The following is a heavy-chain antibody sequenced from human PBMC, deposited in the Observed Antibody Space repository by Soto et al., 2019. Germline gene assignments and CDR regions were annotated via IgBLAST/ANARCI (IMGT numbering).Heavy chain of an antibody. V-gene: IGHV1-2*04. J-gene: IGHJ3*02. Sequence: GASVKVSCKASGYTFTGYYMHWVRQAPGQGLEWMGWINPNSGGTNYAQKFQGWVTMTRDTSISTAYMELSRLGSDDTAVYYCARVSYSSSWYGAFDIWGQGTMVTVSS. CDR3: ARVSYSSSWYGAFDI. D-gene: IGHD6-13*01. CDR2: INPNSGGT. CDR1: GYTFTGYY.